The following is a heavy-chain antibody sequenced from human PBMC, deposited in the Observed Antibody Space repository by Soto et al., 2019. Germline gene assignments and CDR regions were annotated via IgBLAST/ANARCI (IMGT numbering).Heavy chain of an antibody. V-gene: IGHV1-3*04. CDR3: ARKGYYDSSGMRAFDI. J-gene: IGHJ3*02. CDR1: EYTFTTYA. Sequence: ASVKVSCKASEYTFTTYAMHWVRQAPGQRLEWMGWINTGNGNTKYSQKFQGRVTITRDTSASTAYMELRSLGSDDTAVYYCARKGYYDSSGMRAFDIWGQGTMVTVSS. D-gene: IGHD3-22*01. CDR2: INTGNGNT.